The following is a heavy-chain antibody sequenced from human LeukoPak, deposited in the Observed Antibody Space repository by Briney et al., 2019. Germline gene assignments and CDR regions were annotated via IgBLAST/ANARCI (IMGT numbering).Heavy chain of an antibody. CDR1: GFTFSSYD. V-gene: IGHV3-23*01. J-gene: IGHJ4*02. CDR3: AKEGYCSGGSCYFEVGYYFDY. D-gene: IGHD2-15*01. Sequence: GGSVRLSCAASGFTFSSYDMSWVRQAPGKGLEWVSAISGSAGSTYYADSVKGRFTISRDNSKNTLYLQMNSLRAEDTAVYYCAKEGYCSGGSCYFEVGYYFDYWGQGTLVTVSS. CDR2: ISGSAGST.